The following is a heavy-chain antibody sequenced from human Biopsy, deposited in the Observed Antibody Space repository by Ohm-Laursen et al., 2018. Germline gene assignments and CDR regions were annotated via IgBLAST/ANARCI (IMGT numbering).Heavy chain of an antibody. CDR3: ALETTYCSGNRCYPDGMDV. Sequence: SETLSLTCTVSGGFISSSSYYWGWIRQPPGKGLEWIGSISYTGSTHDNPSLTSRVTISVDTSKNQLSLKLRSVTAADTAVYYCALETTYCSGNRCYPDGMDVWGQGTTVTVS. J-gene: IGHJ6*02. CDR1: GGFISSSSYY. CDR2: ISYTGST. D-gene: IGHD2-15*01. V-gene: IGHV4-39*07.